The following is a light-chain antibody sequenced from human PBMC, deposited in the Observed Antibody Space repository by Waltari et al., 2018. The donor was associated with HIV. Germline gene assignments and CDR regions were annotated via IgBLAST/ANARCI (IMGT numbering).Light chain of an antibody. CDR1: QNIDYY. CDR3: QQTSDTPGS. CDR2: GVS. V-gene: IGKV1-39*01. J-gene: IGKJ4*01. Sequence: IQLTQSPGSLSASLGGRITITCRANQNIDYYLNWYQQMPGRAPNLLIYGVSNLERGVPSRFNGSGSGTDFTLVVSDLRPEDFATYYCQQTSDTPGSFGRGTKV.